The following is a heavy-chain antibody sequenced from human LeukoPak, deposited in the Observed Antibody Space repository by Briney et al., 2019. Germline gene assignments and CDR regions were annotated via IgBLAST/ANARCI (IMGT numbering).Heavy chain of an antibody. J-gene: IGHJ6*03. CDR2: IYTSAST. CDR3: ARVVVTTIFYYYYYYMDV. CDR1: GGSISSYY. V-gene: IGHV4-4*07. D-gene: IGHD4/OR15-4a*01. Sequence: PSETLSLTCTVSGGSISSYYWSWIRQPAGKGLEWIGRIYTSASTNYNPSLKSRVTMSVDTSKNQFSLKLSSVTAADTAVYYCARVVVTTIFYYYYYYMDVWGKGTTVAVSS.